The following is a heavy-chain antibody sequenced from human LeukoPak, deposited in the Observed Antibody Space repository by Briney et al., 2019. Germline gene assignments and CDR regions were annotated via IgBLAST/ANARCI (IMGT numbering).Heavy chain of an antibody. CDR2: IWYDGSNK. Sequence: GGSLRLSCAASGFTFGSYGMHWVRQAPGKGLEWVAVIWYDGSNKYYADSVKGRFTISRDNSKNTLYLQMNSLRAEDTAVYYCARDRGNFCVDYWGQGTLVTVSS. V-gene: IGHV3-33*01. CDR3: ARDRGNFCVDY. J-gene: IGHJ4*02. CDR1: GFTFGSYG. D-gene: IGHD1-7*01.